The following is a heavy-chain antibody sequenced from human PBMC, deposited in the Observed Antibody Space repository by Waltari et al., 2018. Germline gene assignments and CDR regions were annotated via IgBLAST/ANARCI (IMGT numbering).Heavy chain of an antibody. CDR2: VPHSGRT. CDR3: AGDRAIGLFFDY. J-gene: IGHJ4*02. D-gene: IGHD2-2*01. Sequence: QVQLQESGPGLVKPSGTLSLTCAVSGDSISSNYWWSWVRQSPGKGLEWIGQVPHSGRTHYNPSLQSRVTISVDKSKNQFSLNLNSVTAADTAVYYCAGDRAIGLFFDYWGQETLVTVSS. V-gene: IGHV4-4*02. CDR1: GDSISSNYW.